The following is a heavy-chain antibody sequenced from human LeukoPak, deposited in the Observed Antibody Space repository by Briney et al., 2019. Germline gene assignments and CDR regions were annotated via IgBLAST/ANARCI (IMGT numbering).Heavy chain of an antibody. CDR2: INTNTGNP. J-gene: IGHJ4*02. CDR1: GYTFTSYA. D-gene: IGHD6-19*01. V-gene: IGHV7-4-1*02. CDR3: ARDYTKLGAVAPGGY. Sequence: ASVKVSCKASGYTFTSYAMNWVRQAPGQGLEWMGWINTNTGNPTYAQGFTGRFVFSLDTSVSTAYLQISSLKAEDTAVYYCARDYTKLGAVAPGGYWGQGTLVTVSS.